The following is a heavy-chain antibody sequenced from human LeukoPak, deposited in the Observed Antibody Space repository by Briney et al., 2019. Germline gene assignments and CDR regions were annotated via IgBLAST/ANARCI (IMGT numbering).Heavy chain of an antibody. Sequence: SETLSLTCTVSAASTSAYYWSWIRQPPGKGLEWIGYTYSGGNANYNPSLKSRVTISIDTSENQFSLRLTSVTAADTDVYFCAHSKRGGGYYINAFAVWGQGTLVTISS. CDR1: AASTSAYY. J-gene: IGHJ3*01. D-gene: IGHD1-26*01. V-gene: IGHV4-59*01. CDR2: TYSGGNA. CDR3: AHSKRGGGYYINAFAV.